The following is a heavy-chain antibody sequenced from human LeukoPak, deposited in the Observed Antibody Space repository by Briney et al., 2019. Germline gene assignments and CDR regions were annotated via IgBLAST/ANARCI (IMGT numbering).Heavy chain of an antibody. J-gene: IGHJ5*02. V-gene: IGHV1-18*01. CDR1: GYTFTSYG. CDR3: AREEEDYGEEGWFDP. Sequence: GASVKVSCKASGYTFTSYGISWVRQAPGQGLEWMGWISAYNGNTKYAQTLQGRVTMTTDTSTSTAYMELRSLRSDDTAVYYCAREEEDYGEEGWFDPWGQGTLVTVSS. CDR2: ISAYNGNT. D-gene: IGHD4-17*01.